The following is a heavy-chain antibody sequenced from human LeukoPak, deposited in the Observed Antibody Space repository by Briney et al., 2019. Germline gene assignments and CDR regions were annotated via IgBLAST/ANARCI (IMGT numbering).Heavy chain of an antibody. D-gene: IGHD2-15*01. V-gene: IGHV4-59*08. J-gene: IGHJ3*02. CDR2: MYYTGST. CDR3: AKLIQWSDTFDI. Sequence: PSETLSLTCTVSGGSINSYYWSWIRQPPGKGREWIGYMYYTGSTNYNPSLKSRVTISVDTSKNQFSLKLSSVTAADTAVYYCAKLIQWSDTFDIWGQGTMVTVSS. CDR1: GGSINSYY.